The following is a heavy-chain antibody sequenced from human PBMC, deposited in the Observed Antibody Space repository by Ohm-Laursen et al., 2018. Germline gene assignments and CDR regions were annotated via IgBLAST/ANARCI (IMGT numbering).Heavy chain of an antibody. Sequence: SVKVSCKTSGYRFTANYMHWVRQAPGQGLEWMGWINPNSGGTNYAQKFQGRVTMTRDTSISTAYMELSRLRSDDTAVYYCARGLGYCSSTSCYRYYYYGMDVWGQGTTVTVSS. CDR2: INPNSGGT. V-gene: IGHV1-2*02. CDR3: ARGLGYCSSTSCYRYYYYGMDV. CDR1: GYRFTANY. D-gene: IGHD2-2*01. J-gene: IGHJ6*02.